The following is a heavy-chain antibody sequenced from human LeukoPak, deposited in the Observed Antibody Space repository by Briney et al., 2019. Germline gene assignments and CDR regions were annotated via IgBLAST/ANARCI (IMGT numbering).Heavy chain of an antibody. J-gene: IGHJ4*02. V-gene: IGHV4-39*07. CDR2: IYYNGST. CDR3: ARGLIIGTTSPFDY. Sequence: SETLSLTCTVSGGSISSSSYYWGWIRQPPGKGLEWIGSIYYNGSTYYNPSLKSRVTISVDTSKNQFSLKLSSVTAADTAVYYCARGLIIGTTSPFDYWGQGTLVTVSS. D-gene: IGHD1-7*01. CDR1: GGSISSSSYY.